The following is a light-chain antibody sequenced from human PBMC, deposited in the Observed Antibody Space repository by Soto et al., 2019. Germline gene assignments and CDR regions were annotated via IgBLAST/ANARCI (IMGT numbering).Light chain of an antibody. J-gene: IGKJ4*01. CDR1: QSISSY. CDR2: AAS. Sequence: DIQMTQSPSSLSASVGAIVTINFRASQSISSYLNWYQQKPGKAPKLLIYAASSLQSGVPSRFSGSGSGTDFTLTISSLQPEDFATYYCQQSYSTLPTFGGGTKVDIK. CDR3: QQSYSTLPT. V-gene: IGKV1-39*01.